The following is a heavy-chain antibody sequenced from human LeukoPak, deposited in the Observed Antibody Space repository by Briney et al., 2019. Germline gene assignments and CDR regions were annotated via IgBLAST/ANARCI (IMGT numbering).Heavy chain of an antibody. CDR3: ARVLHYYAMDV. J-gene: IGHJ6*02. CDR2: ISRSGSTI. CDR1: GFTFSSYE. V-gene: IGHV3-48*03. Sequence: GGSLRLSCAASGFTFSSYEMNWVRQAPGKGLEWVSYISRSGSTIYYVDSVKGRFTIPRDNAKNSLYLQMSSLRAEDTAVYYCARVLHYYAMDVWGQGTTVTVSS.